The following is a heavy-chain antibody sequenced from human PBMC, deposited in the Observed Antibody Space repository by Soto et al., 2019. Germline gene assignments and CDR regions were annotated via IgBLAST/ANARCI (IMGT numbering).Heavy chain of an antibody. J-gene: IGHJ3*02. CDR2: ISAYNGNT. D-gene: IGHD3-9*01. Sequence: QVQLVQSGAEVKKPGASVKVSCKASGYTFTSYGISWVRQAPGQGLEWMGWISAYNGNTNYAQKLQGRVTMTTDTSTSTAYMELRSLRSDETAVYYCARDIPYYDIFTGYYPGDAFDIWGQGTMVTVSS. CDR1: GYTFTSYG. V-gene: IGHV1-18*01. CDR3: ARDIPYYDIFTGYYPGDAFDI.